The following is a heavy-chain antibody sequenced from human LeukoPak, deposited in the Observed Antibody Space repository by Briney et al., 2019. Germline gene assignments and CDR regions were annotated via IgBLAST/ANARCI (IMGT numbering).Heavy chain of an antibody. CDR2: ISYDGSNK. J-gene: IGHJ6*02. CDR1: GFTFSSYG. D-gene: IGHD6-19*01. Sequence: GRSLRLSCAASGFTFSSYGMHWVRQAPGKGLEWVAVISYDGSNKYYADSVKGRFTISRDNSKNTLYLQMNSLRAEDTAVYYCAKALGDSSGWFYYYGMDVWGQGTTVTVSS. CDR3: AKALGDSSGWFYYYGMDV. V-gene: IGHV3-30*18.